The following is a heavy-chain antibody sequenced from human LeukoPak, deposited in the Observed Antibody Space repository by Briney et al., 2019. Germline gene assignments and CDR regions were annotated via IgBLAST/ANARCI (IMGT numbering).Heavy chain of an antibody. V-gene: IGHV3-20*04. D-gene: IGHD3-9*01. CDR2: INSNGGST. CDR1: GFSFSSYG. J-gene: IGHJ6*03. Sequence: GGTLRLSCEASGFSFSSYGMSWVRQAPGKGLEWVSGINSNGGSTGYADSVKGRFTISRDNAKNSLYLQMNSLRAEDTALYYCARTFYDISTGYYPTGYMDVWGKGTTVTVSS. CDR3: ARTFYDISTGYYPTGYMDV.